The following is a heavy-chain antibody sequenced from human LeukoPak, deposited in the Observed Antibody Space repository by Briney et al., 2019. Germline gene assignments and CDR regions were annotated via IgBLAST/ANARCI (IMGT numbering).Heavy chain of an antibody. CDR2: ISGSGGST. D-gene: IGHD3-9*01. CDR1: GFTFSSYA. Sequence: PGGSLRLSCEASGFTFSSYAMNWVRQAPGKGLEWVSAISGSGGSTYYADSVKGRFTISRDNSKNTLYLQMNSLRAEDTAVYYCAKSNPTYYDILTGLFDYWGQGTLVTVSS. J-gene: IGHJ4*02. V-gene: IGHV3-23*01. CDR3: AKSNPTYYDILTGLFDY.